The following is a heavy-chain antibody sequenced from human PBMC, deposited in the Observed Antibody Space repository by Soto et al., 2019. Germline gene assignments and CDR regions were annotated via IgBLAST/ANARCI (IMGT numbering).Heavy chain of an antibody. CDR1: GGSISSGGYY. Sequence: QVQLQESGPGLVKPSQTLSLSCTVSGGSISSGGYYWSWIRQHPGKGLEWIGYIHHIGSTYYNPSLKSRVAISVDTSKNQFSLRLRSVTPADTAMYYCARVPVAPENWFDPWGQGTLVTVSA. V-gene: IGHV4-31*03. D-gene: IGHD2-21*01. CDR3: ARVPVAPENWFDP. J-gene: IGHJ5*02. CDR2: IHHIGST.